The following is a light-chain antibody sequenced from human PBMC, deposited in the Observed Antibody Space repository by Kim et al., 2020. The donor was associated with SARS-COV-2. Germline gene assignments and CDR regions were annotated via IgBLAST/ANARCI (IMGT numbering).Light chain of an antibody. V-gene: IGKV3-15*01. CDR3: QQYNNWPYT. CDR2: GAS. J-gene: IGKJ2*01. Sequence: SVAPGARPTLSCRASQSVSSNLAWYQQKPGQAPRLLIYGASTRATGIPSRFSGSGSGTEFTLTISSLQSEDFAVYSCQQYNNWPYTFGQGTKLEI. CDR1: QSVSSN.